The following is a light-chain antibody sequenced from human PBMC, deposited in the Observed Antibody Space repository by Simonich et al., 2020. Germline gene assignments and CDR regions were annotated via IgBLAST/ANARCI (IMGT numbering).Light chain of an antibody. CDR2: AAS. V-gene: IGKV1-39*01. Sequence: DIQMTQSPSCLSASVGDRVTITCRASQSISSYLNWYQQKPGKAPKLLIYAASSLQSGVPSRFSGSGSGTDFTLTISSRQPEDFATYYCQQSYSTPYTFGQGTKLEIK. J-gene: IGKJ2*01. CDR1: QSISSY. CDR3: QQSYSTPYT.